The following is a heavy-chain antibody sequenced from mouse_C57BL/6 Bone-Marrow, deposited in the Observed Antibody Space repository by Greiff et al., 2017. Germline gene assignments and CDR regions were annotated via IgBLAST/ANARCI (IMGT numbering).Heavy chain of an antibody. CDR2: IYPGDGDT. Sequence: VQGVESGPELVKPGASVKISCKASGYAFSSSWMNWVKQRPGKGLEWIGRIYPGDGDTNYNGKFKGKGTLTADKSSSTAYMQLSSLTSEDSAVYFGARYDYDGYYYAMDYWGQGTSVTVSS. CDR3: ARYDYDGYYYAMDY. CDR1: GYAFSSSW. D-gene: IGHD2-4*01. J-gene: IGHJ4*01. V-gene: IGHV1-82*01.